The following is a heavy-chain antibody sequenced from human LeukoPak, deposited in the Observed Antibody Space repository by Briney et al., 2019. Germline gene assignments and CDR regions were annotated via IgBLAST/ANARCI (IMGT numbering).Heavy chain of an antibody. CDR3: ARSHCSSTSCYFSGFDP. Sequence: GGSLRLSCAASGFTLSGYGMHWVRQAPGKGLEWVAVIQYDGDNNYHADSVKGRFIISRDNSKNTLFLQMNSLRVEDTAVYYCARSHCSSTSCYFSGFDPWGQGTLVTVSS. J-gene: IGHJ5*02. D-gene: IGHD2-2*01. CDR2: IQYDGDNN. CDR1: GFTLSGYG. V-gene: IGHV3-30*03.